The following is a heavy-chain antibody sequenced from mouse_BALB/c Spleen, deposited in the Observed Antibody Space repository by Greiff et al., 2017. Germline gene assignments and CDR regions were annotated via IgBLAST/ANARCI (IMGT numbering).Heavy chain of an antibody. CDR3: ARNNYGYDWFAY. V-gene: IGHV3-2*02. CDR2: ISYSGST. D-gene: IGHD2-2*01. CDR1: GYSITSDYA. J-gene: IGHJ3*01. Sequence: DVKLQESGPGLVKPSQSLSLTCTVTGYSITSDYAWNWIRQFPGNKLEWMGYISYSGSTSYNPSLKSRISITRDTSKNQFFLQLNSVTTEDTATYYCARNNYGYDWFAYWGQGTLVTVSA.